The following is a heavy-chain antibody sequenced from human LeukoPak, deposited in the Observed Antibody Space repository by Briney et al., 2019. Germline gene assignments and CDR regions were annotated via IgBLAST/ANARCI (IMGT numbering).Heavy chain of an antibody. CDR1: GGSISSYY. V-gene: IGHV4-39*01. Sequence: SETLSLTCTVSGGSISSYYWSWIRQPPGKGLEWIGSMYHGGSTYYNPSLKSRVTISVDTSKNQFSLKLSSLTAADSAVYYCARHNSGDFWAYWGQGTLVTVSS. CDR2: MYHGGST. D-gene: IGHD4-17*01. J-gene: IGHJ4*02. CDR3: ARHNSGDFWAY.